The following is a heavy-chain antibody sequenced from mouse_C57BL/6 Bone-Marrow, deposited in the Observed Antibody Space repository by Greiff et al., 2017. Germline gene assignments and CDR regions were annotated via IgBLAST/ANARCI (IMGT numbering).Heavy chain of an antibody. Sequence: EVKLMESGGGLVQPGGSLKLSCAASGFTFSDYYMYWVRQTPEKRLEWVAYISNGGGSTYYPDTVKGRFTISRDNAKNTLYLQMSRLKSEDTAMYYCARPSYDYDEGYAMDYWGQGTSVTVSS. D-gene: IGHD2-4*01. CDR2: ISNGGGST. V-gene: IGHV5-12*01. CDR3: ARPSYDYDEGYAMDY. CDR1: GFTFSDYY. J-gene: IGHJ4*01.